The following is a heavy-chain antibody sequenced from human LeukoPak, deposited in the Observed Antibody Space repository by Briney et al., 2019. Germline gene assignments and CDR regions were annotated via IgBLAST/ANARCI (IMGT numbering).Heavy chain of an antibody. CDR2: ISSSSTI. J-gene: IGHJ4*02. D-gene: IGHD7-27*01. Sequence: GGSLRLSCAASGFTFSDYSMNWVRQAPGKGLEWVSYISSSSTIYYADSVRGRFTISRDNAKKSLYLRMNSLRVEDTALYYCARDPPNWGFGYWGQGTLVTVSS. V-gene: IGHV3-69-1*01. CDR1: GFTFSDYS. CDR3: ARDPPNWGFGY.